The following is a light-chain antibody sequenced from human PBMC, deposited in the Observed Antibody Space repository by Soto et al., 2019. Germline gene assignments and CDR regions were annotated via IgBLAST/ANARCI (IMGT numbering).Light chain of an antibody. V-gene: IGLV2-23*02. Sequence: QSALTQPASVSGSPGQSITTSCTGTSSDVGRYNLVSWYQQHPGKAPTLMIYEVSKRPSGVSNRFSGSKSGNTASLTISGLQAEDEADYYCCSYAGSSTYVFGTGTKVTV. CDR2: EVS. CDR3: CSYAGSSTYV. CDR1: SSDVGRYNL. J-gene: IGLJ1*01.